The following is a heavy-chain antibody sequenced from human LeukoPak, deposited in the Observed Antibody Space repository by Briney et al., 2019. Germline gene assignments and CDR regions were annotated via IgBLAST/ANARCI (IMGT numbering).Heavy chain of an antibody. CDR1: GGSFSGYY. V-gene: IGHV3-69-1*01. CDR2: INGGGNT. J-gene: IGHJ4*02. CDR3: ARDPAEADC. Sequence: PSETLSLTCAVYGGSFSGYYWSWVRQAPGKGLEWVSSINGGGNTFYADSVKGRFAISRDNAKNSLYLQMNGLRAEDTAVYYCARDPAEADCWGQGTLVTVSS.